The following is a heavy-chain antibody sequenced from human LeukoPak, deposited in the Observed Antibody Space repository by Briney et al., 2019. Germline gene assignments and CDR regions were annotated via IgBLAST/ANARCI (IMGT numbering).Heavy chain of an antibody. V-gene: IGHV4-34*01. CDR1: GGSFSGYY. CDR3: ARHGHDYINAIDY. Sequence: SETLSLTCAVYGGSFSGYYWSWIRQPPGKGLEWIGEINHSGSTYYNPSLKSRVTISVDTSKNQFSLKLSSVTAADTAVYYCARHGHDYINAIDYWGQGTLVTVSS. J-gene: IGHJ4*02. CDR2: INHSGST. D-gene: IGHD4-11*01.